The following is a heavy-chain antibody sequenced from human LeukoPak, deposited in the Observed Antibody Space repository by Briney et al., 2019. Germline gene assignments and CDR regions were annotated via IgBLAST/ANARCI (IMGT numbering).Heavy chain of an antibody. CDR2: ISSSSSYI. V-gene: IGHV3-21*01. CDR1: GFTFSSYS. D-gene: IGHD2-2*01. CDR3: ARDLRYCSSTSCLDP. Sequence: GGSLRLSCAASGFTFSSYSMNWVRQAPGKGLEWVSSISSSSSYIYYADSVKGRFTISRDNAKNSLYLQMNSLRAEDTAVYYRARDLRYCSSTSCLDPWGQGTLVTVSS. J-gene: IGHJ5*02.